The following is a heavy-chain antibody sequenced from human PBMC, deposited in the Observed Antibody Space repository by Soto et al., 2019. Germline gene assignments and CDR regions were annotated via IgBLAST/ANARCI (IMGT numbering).Heavy chain of an antibody. D-gene: IGHD3-3*01. CDR1: GYSFTSYW. CDR3: ARPQVDNYDFWSGYPDPAYYFDY. V-gene: IGHV5-51*01. Sequence: PGESLKISCKGSGYSFTSYWIGWVRQMPGKGLEWMGIIYPGDSDTRYSPSFQGQVTISADKSISTAYLRWSSLKASDTAMYYCARPQVDNYDFWSGYPDPAYYFDYWGQGTLVTVSS. J-gene: IGHJ4*02. CDR2: IYPGDSDT.